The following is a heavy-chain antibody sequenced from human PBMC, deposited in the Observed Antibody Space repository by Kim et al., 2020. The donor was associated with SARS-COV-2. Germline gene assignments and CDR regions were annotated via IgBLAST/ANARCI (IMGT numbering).Heavy chain of an antibody. Sequence: SETLSLTCTVSGGSISSYYWSWIRQPPGKGLEWIGYIYYSGSTNYNPSLKSRVTISVDTSKNQFSLKLSSVTAADTAVYYCARNVIGYCSGGSCYSNWFDPWGQGTLVTVSS. D-gene: IGHD2-15*01. CDR3: ARNVIGYCSGGSCYSNWFDP. V-gene: IGHV4-59*01. CDR1: GGSISSYY. CDR2: IYYSGST. J-gene: IGHJ5*02.